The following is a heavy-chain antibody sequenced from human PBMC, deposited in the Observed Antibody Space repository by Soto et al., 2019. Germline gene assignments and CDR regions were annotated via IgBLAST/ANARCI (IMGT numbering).Heavy chain of an antibody. Sequence: EVQLVESGGGLVKPGGSLRLSCAASGFTFSSYSMNWVRQAPGKGLEWVSSISSSSSYIYYADSVKGRFTISRDNAKNSLYLQMNSRRAEHTAVYYCARDPGGIAAAGTEWYFDLWGRGTLVTVSS. V-gene: IGHV3-21*01. J-gene: IGHJ2*01. D-gene: IGHD6-13*01. CDR2: ISSSSSYI. CDR1: GFTFSSYS. CDR3: ARDPGGIAAAGTEWYFDL.